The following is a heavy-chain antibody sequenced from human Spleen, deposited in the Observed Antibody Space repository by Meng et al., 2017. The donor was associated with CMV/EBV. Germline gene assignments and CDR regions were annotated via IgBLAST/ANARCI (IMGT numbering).Heavy chain of an antibody. CDR1: GFTFSSYS. D-gene: IGHD3-10*01. V-gene: IGHV3-21*01. CDR3: ARGPYYYGSGTYGLFDY. CDR2: ISSSSSYI. Sequence: GGSLRLSCAASGFTFSSYSMNWVRQAPGKGLEWVSSISSSSSYIYYADSVKGRFTISRDNAKNSLYLQMNSLRAEDTAVYYCARGPYYYGSGTYGLFDYWGQGALVTVSS. J-gene: IGHJ4*02.